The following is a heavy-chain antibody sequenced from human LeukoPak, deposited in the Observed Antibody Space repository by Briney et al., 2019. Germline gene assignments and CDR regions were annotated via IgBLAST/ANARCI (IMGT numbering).Heavy chain of an antibody. CDR3: ARDPRGYSYGFHYYYGMDV. CDR2: ISSSGSTI. Sequence: GSLRLSCAASGFTFSSYSMNWVRQAPGKGLEWVSYISSSGSTIYYADSVKGRFTISRDNAKNSLYLQMNSLRAEDTAAYYCARDPRGYSYGFHYYYGMDVWGQGTTVTVSS. J-gene: IGHJ6*02. CDR1: GFTFSSYS. V-gene: IGHV3-48*04. D-gene: IGHD5-18*01.